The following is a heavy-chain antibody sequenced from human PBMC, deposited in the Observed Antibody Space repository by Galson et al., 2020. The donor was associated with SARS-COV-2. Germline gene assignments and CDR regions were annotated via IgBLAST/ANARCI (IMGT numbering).Heavy chain of an antibody. D-gene: IGHD3-22*01. V-gene: IGHV3-23*01. CDR1: GFTFSSYA. Sequence: GGALKISCAASGFTFSSYAMSWVRQAPGKGLEWVLTLTGSGSNTYYADSVKGRFTISRDNSKNTLYLQMNSLRAEDTAVYYCAKRKGIVDYYGLDVWGQGTTVTVSS. CDR2: LTGSGSNT. CDR3: AKRKGIVDYYGLDV. J-gene: IGHJ6*02.